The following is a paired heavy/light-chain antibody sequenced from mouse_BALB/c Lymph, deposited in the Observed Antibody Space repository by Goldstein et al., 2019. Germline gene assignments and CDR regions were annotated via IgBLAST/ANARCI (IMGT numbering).Light chain of an antibody. V-gene: IGKV3-5*01. Sequence: DIVLTQSPASLAVSLGQRATISCRASESVDSYGNSFMHWYQQKPGQPPKLLIYRASNLESGIPARFSGSGSRTDFTLTINPVEADDVATYYCQQSNEDPYTFGGGTKLEIK. CDR2: RAS. CDR1: ESVDSYGNSF. CDR3: QQSNEDPYT. J-gene: IGKJ2*01.
Heavy chain of an antibody. CDR2: ISYSGST. CDR3: ARGYDDGFAY. CDR1: GYSITSDYA. Sequence: DVQLQESGPGLVKPSQSLSLTCTVTGYSITSDYAWNWIRQFPGNKLEWMGYISYSGSTSYNPSLKSRISITRDTSKNQFFLQLNSVTTEDTATYYCARGYDDGFAYWGQGTLVTVSA. V-gene: IGHV3-2*02. J-gene: IGHJ3*01. D-gene: IGHD2-14*01.